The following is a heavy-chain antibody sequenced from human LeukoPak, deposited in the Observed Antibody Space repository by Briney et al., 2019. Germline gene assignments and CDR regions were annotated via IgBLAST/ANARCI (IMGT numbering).Heavy chain of an antibody. CDR3: AVVAGRFPPDY. V-gene: IGHV3-30-3*01. CDR2: TSFDESNK. J-gene: IGHJ4*02. D-gene: IGHD6-19*01. Sequence: GGSLRLSCAASGFTFSTYAMHWVRQAPGKGLEWVAFTSFDESNKFYADSVEGRFTISRDNSKNTLFLQMHNLRVDDTAMYYCAVVAGRFPPDYRGQGTLVTVSS. CDR1: GFTFSTYA.